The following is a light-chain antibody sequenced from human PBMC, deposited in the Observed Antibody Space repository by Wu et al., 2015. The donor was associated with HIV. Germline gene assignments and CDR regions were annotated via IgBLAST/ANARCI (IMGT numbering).Light chain of an antibody. Sequence: EFVLTQSPGTLSLSPGERATLSCRTSQSVTSTSLAWYQQRPGQAPRLIIYGASSRATGIPDRFSGSGSGTDFTLTISRLEPEDFAVYYCQQYGTSPPVSFGQGTKLEIK. J-gene: IGKJ2*03. CDR3: QQYGTSPPVS. CDR2: GAS. V-gene: IGKV3-20*01. CDR1: QSVTSTS.